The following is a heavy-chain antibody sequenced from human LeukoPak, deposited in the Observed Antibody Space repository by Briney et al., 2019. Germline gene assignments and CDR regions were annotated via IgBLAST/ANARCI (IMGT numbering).Heavy chain of an antibody. V-gene: IGHV1-2*02. CDR2: INPNSGGT. D-gene: IGHD6-19*01. Sequence: ASVKVSCKASGYTFTGYYMHWVRQAPGQGLEWMGWINPNSGGTNYAQKFQGRVTMTRDTSISTAYMELSRLRSDDTAVYYCARVSGGGKVAGIDYWGQGTLVTVSS. J-gene: IGHJ4*02. CDR3: ARVSGGGKVAGIDY. CDR1: GYTFTGYY.